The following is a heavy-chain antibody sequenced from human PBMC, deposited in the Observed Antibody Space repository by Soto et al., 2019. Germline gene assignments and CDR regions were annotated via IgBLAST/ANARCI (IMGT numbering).Heavy chain of an antibody. D-gene: IGHD1-1*01. V-gene: IGHV3-30*14. CDR3: ARDYSGTPLRH. CDR1: GFTFSSYA. CDR2: ISYDGSNK. Sequence: PGGSLRLSCAASGFTFSSYAMHWVRQAPGKGLEWVAVISYDGSNKYYADSVKGRFTISRDNSKNTVYLQMNSLRAEDTAVYYCARDYSGTPLRHWGQGTLVTAPQ. J-gene: IGHJ4*02.